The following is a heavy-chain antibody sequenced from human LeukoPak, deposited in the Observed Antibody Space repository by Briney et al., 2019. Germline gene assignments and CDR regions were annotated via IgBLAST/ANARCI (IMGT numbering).Heavy chain of an antibody. CDR1: GFTFSSYG. V-gene: IGHV3-30*18. J-gene: IGHJ4*02. D-gene: IGHD4/OR15-4a*01. CDR2: ISYDGSNK. CDR3: AKGLYYFDY. Sequence: GGSLRLSCAASGFTFSSYGMHWVRQAPGKGLEWVAVISYDGSNKYYADSVKGRFTISRDNSKNTLYLQMNSLRAEDTAVYYCAKGLYYFDYWGQGTLVTVSS.